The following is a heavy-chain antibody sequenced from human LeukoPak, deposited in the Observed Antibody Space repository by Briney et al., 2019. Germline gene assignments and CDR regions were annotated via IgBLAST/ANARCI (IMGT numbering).Heavy chain of an antibody. Sequence: ASVKVSCKASGYTFTSYDINWVRQATGQGLEWMGWMNPNSGNTGYAQKFQGRVTMTRNNSISTAYMELSSLRSEDTAVYYCARVNSCVVVVAATWGPWFDPWGQGTLVTVSS. J-gene: IGHJ5*02. CDR2: MNPNSGNT. CDR3: ARVNSCVVVVAATWGPWFDP. CDR1: GYTFTSYD. D-gene: IGHD2-15*01. V-gene: IGHV1-8*01.